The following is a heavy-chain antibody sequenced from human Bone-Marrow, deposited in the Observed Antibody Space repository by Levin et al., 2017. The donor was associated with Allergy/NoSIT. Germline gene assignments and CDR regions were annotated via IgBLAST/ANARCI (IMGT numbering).Heavy chain of an antibody. Sequence: SETLSLTCTVSGGSISSHYWSWIRQPPGKGLEWIAYMYYSGTTNYNPSLKSRVTISVDTSKNQVSLKLTSVTAADTAVYYCARNFVMGAPYHYSYYGIDVWGQGTTVIVSS. CDR3: ARNFVMGAPYHYSYYGIDV. V-gene: IGHV4-59*11. D-gene: IGHD1-26*01. CDR2: MYYSGTT. J-gene: IGHJ6*02. CDR1: GGSISSHY.